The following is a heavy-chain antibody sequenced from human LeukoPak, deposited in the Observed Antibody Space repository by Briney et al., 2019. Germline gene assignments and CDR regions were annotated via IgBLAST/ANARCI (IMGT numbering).Heavy chain of an antibody. CDR3: ARGARGFYTAMVIYAFDI. CDR1: GGSISSGGYY. J-gene: IGHJ3*02. CDR2: IYYSGSA. Sequence: KASETLSLTCTVSGGSISSGGYYWSWIRQHPGKGLEWIGYIYYSGSAYYNPSLKSRVTISVDTSKNQFSLKLSSVTAADTAVYYCARGARGFYTAMVIYAFDIWGQGTMVTVSS. V-gene: IGHV4-31*03. D-gene: IGHD5-18*01.